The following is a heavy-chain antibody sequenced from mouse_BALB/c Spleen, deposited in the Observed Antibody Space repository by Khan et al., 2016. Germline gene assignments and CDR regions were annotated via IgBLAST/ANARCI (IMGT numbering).Heavy chain of an antibody. J-gene: IGHJ2*01. D-gene: IGHD4-1*01. CDR2: IYPGDGDT. Sequence: QVQLQQSGAELARPGASVKLSCKASGYTFTSYWMQWVKQRPGQGLEWIGAIYPGDGDTRYTQKFQGKATLTADKSSSTAYMQLSSLASEDSAVYYCARSPNWDFDYWGQGTTLTVSS. CDR3: ARSPNWDFDY. V-gene: IGHV1-87*01. CDR1: GYTFTSYW.